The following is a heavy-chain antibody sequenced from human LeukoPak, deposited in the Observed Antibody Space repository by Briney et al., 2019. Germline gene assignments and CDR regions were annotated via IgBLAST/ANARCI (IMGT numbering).Heavy chain of an antibody. V-gene: IGHV3-30*18. D-gene: IGHD6-19*01. CDR1: GFTFSSYG. J-gene: IGHJ4*02. Sequence: GGSVRLSCAASGFTFSSYGMHWVRQAPGKGLEWVAVISYDGSKKYYADSVKGRFTISRDNSKNTLYLQMNSLRTEDTAVYYCAKGSAVTGTLDYWGQGTLVTVSS. CDR2: ISYDGSKK. CDR3: AKGSAVTGTLDY.